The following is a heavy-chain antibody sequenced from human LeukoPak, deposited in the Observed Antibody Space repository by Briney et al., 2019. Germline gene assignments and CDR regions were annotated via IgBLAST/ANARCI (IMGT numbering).Heavy chain of an antibody. V-gene: IGHV1-8*01. CDR1: GYTFTSYD. Sequence: ASVKVSCKASGYTFTSYDINWVRQATGQGLEWMGWMNSNSGNTGYAQKFQGRVTMTRNTSISTAYMELSSLRSEDTAVYYCARDYGDYDFWFDPWGQGTLVTVSS. J-gene: IGHJ5*02. CDR3: ARDYGDYDFWFDP. D-gene: IGHD4-17*01. CDR2: MNSNSGNT.